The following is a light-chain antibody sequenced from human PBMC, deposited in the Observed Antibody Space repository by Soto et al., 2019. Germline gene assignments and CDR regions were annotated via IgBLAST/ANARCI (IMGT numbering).Light chain of an antibody. CDR1: STDFVSYNR. Sequence: QSVLTQPPSVSGSPGQSVTISCTGTSTDFVSYNRVSWYQQPPGTAPKLMIYEVSKRPSGVPDRFSGSKSGDTASLTVSGLQAEDEADYYCSSYTSTRTYVFGTGNKV. CDR3: SSYTSTRTYV. J-gene: IGLJ1*01. V-gene: IGLV2-18*02. CDR2: EVS.